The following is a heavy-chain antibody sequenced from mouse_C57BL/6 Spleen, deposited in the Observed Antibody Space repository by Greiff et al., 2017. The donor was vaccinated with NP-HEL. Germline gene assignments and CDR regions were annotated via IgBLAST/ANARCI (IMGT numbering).Heavy chain of an antibody. CDR3: ARWGMVTCFDY. CDR1: GYTFTDYN. CDR2: INPNNGGT. J-gene: IGHJ2*01. Sequence: VHVKQSGPELVKPGASVKMSCKASGYTFTDYNMHWVKQSHGKSLEWIGYINPNNGGTSYNQKFKGKATLTVNKSSSTAYMELRSLTSEESAVYYCARWGMVTCFDYGGQGTTLTVSS. D-gene: IGHD2-3*01. V-gene: IGHV1-22*01.